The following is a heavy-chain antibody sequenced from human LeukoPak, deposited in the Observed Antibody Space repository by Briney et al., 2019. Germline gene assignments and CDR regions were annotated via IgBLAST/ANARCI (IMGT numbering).Heavy chain of an antibody. V-gene: IGHV1-69*05. CDR3: ARDRSLLGRGGGYYFDY. CDR2: IIPIFGTA. CDR1: GGTFSSYA. J-gene: IGHJ4*02. Sequence: ASVKVSCKASGGTFSSYAISWVRQAPGQGLEWMGGIIPIFGTANYAQKFQGRVTITTDESTSTAYMELSSLRSEDTAVYYCARDRSLLGRGGGYYFDYWGQGTLVTVSS. D-gene: IGHD7-27*01.